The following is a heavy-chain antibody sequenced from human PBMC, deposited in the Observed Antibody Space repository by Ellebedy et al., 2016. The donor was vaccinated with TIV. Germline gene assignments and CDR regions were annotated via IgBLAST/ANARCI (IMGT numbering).Heavy chain of an antibody. V-gene: IGHV4-39*07. J-gene: IGHJ4*02. CDR2: IYYTGTT. Sequence: MPGGSLRLSCTVSGGSISSSSYYWGWIRQPPGKGLERVASIYYTGTTYYNPSLKSRVTISLDTSKNQVSMKLTSVTAADTAVYYCASTLTITIFLYWGQGTPVTVSS. CDR3: ASTLTITIFLY. D-gene: IGHD3-10*02. CDR1: GGSISSSSYY.